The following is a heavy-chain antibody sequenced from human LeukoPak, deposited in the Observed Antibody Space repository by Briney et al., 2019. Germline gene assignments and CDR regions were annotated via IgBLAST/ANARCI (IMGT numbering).Heavy chain of an antibody. V-gene: IGHV3-7*01. CDR1: GFTFSSYA. CDR2: IKQDGSEK. Sequence: QPGGSLRLSCAASGFTFSSYAMSWVRQAPGKGLEWVANIKQDGSEKYYVDSVKGRFTISRDNAKNSLYLQMNSLRAEDTAVYYCARDMRRVAGSSGYYYYYYMDVWGKGTTVTVSS. CDR3: ARDMRRVAGSSGYYYYYYMDV. J-gene: IGHJ6*03. D-gene: IGHD3-10*01.